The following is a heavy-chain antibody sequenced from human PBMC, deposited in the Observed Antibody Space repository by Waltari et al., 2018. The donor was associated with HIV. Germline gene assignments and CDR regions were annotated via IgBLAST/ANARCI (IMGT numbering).Heavy chain of an antibody. D-gene: IGHD6-13*01. CDR1: GFTFSREG. CDR2: ISGGGEST. V-gene: IGHV3-23*01. Sequence: EVQLLESGGGLVQPGGSLRLSCAASGFTFSREGISWVRQAPGKGLEWVSGISGGGESTYYAASVKGRFTISRDNSKNTLYLQMNSLRAEDTAVYYCAKDSQQLVNYFDYWGQGTLVTVAS. J-gene: IGHJ4*02. CDR3: AKDSQQLVNYFDY.